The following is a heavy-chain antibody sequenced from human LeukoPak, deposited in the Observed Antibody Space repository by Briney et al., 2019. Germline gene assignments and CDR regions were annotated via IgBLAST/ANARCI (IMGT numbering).Heavy chain of an antibody. J-gene: IGHJ4*02. D-gene: IGHD3-3*01. Sequence: SVKVSCKASGGTFSSYAISWVRQAPGQGLEWMGGIIPIFGTANYAQKFQGRVTITADESTSTAYMELSSLRSEDTAVYYCVWGPPTWSGSPYFDYWGQGTLVTVSS. CDR3: VWGPPTWSGSPYFDY. V-gene: IGHV1-69*13. CDR2: IIPIFGTA. CDR1: GGTFSSYA.